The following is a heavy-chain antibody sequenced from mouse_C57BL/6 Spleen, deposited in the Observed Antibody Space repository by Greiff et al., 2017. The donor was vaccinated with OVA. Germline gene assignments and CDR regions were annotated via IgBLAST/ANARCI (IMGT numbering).Heavy chain of an antibody. V-gene: IGHV5-17*01. J-gene: IGHJ4*01. CDR1: GFTFSDYG. Sequence: EVKLMESGGGLVKPGGSLKLSCAASGFTFSDYGMHWVRQAPEKGLEWVAYISSGSSTIYYADTVKGRFTISRDNAKNTLFLQMTSLRSEDTAMYYCARPSLDYAMDYWGQGTSVTVSS. CDR2: ISSGSSTI. CDR3: ARPSLDYAMDY. D-gene: IGHD6-1*01.